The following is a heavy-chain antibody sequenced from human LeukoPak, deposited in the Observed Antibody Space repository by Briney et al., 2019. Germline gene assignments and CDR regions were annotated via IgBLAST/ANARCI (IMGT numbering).Heavy chain of an antibody. J-gene: IGHJ3*02. D-gene: IGHD3-16*02. Sequence: PSETLSLTCAVYGGSFSGYYWSWIRQPPGKGLEWIGEINHSGSTNYNPSLKSRVTISVDKSKNQFSLKLSSVTAADTAVYYCARATVRYYDYVWGSYPPPGNAFDIWGQGTMVTVSS. CDR2: INHSGST. V-gene: IGHV4-34*01. CDR1: GGSFSGYY. CDR3: ARATVRYYDYVWGSYPPPGNAFDI.